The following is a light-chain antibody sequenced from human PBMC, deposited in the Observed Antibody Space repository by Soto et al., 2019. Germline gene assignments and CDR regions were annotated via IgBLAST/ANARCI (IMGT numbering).Light chain of an antibody. V-gene: IGKV3-20*01. CDR3: QHSGGSPRT. Sequence: IVITQSPCTLSLSPGERATLSCRASQSVSSSYLSWYQQKPRQPPRLLICGASSAATGIPDRFSGGGSGADITLTISRLEPEDSAVYYCQHSGGSPRTFGLGTRVDIK. CDR2: GAS. J-gene: IGKJ1*01. CDR1: QSVSSSY.